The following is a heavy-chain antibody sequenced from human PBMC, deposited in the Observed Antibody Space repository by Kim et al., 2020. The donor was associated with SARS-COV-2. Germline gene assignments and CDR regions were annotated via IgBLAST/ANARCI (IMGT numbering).Heavy chain of an antibody. CDR2: ISSDGTNK. J-gene: IGHJ4*01. D-gene: IGHD3-10*01. V-gene: IGHV3-30*09. Sequence: GVSLRLSCAASGFTFSDFAIHWVRQAPGKGLEWLAIISSDGTNKYYADSVRGRFAISRDNSKNTVYLQMNSLRSEATAVYYCTRENYFGSGSGDYFDYWG. CDR3: TRENYFGSGSGDYFDY. CDR1: GFTFSDFA.